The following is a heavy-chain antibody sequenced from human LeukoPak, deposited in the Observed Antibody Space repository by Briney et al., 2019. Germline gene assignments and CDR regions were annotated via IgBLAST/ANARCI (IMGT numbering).Heavy chain of an antibody. J-gene: IGHJ3*02. D-gene: IGHD1-1*01. V-gene: IGHV3-53*01. CDR1: GFTVSSNY. Sequence: PGGSLRLSCAASGFTVSSNYMSWVRQAPGKGLEWVSVIYSGGSTYYADSVKGRFTISRDNSKNTLYLQMNSLRAEDTAVYYCARDAPERRNAFDIWGQGTMVTVS. CDR2: IYSGGST. CDR3: ARDAPERRNAFDI.